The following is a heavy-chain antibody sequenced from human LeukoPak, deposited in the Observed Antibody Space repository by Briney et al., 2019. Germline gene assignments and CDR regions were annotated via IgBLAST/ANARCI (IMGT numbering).Heavy chain of an antibody. CDR2: VYDSGST. D-gene: IGHD4-11*01. V-gene: IGHV4-59*08. J-gene: IGHJ6*03. Sequence: TSETLSLTCSISGASFSTYYWSWIRQPPGKGPEWIGYVYDSGSTTYNPSLESRVTISVDTSKNQFSLNLTSVTAADTAVYYCARFYSYYYYMDVWGTGATVTVSS. CDR3: ARFYSYYYYMDV. CDR1: GASFSTYY.